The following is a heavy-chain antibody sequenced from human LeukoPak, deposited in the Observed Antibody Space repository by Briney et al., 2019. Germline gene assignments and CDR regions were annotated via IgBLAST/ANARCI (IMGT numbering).Heavy chain of an antibody. CDR2: IYYSGST. J-gene: IGHJ3*02. CDR1: GGSISSYY. V-gene: IGHV4-59*01. CDR3: ARDRLDI. Sequence: SETLSLTCTVSGGSISSYYWSWIRQPPGKGLEWIGYIYYSGSTNYNPSLKSRVTISVDTSKNQFSLKLSSVTAADTAVYYCARDRLDIWGQGTMVTVSS.